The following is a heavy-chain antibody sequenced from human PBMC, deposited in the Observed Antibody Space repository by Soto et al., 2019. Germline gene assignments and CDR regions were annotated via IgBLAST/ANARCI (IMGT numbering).Heavy chain of an antibody. V-gene: IGHV4-30-4*01. J-gene: IGHJ4*02. CDR2: IYYSVST. D-gene: IGHD3-10*02. CDR1: GGSISSGYYY. CDR3: ARVGVFGATTIDY. Sequence: QVQLQESGPGLVKPSQTLSLTCTVSGGSISSGYYYWSWIRQPPGTGLAWIGYIYYSVSTYYNPSLTSRVTISVDTSKTQFSLKLSSVTAADTAVYYCARVGVFGATTIDYWGQGTLVTVSS.